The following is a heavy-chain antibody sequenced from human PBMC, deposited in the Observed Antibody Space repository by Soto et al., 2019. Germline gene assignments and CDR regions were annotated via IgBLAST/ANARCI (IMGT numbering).Heavy chain of an antibody. CDR2: INSNSGDA. CDR3: ARDGLPYCSDGGCYWMDV. V-gene: IGHV1-2*02. CDR1: GYTFIAYY. J-gene: IGHJ6*02. D-gene: IGHD2-8*01. Sequence: ASVKFSCKASGYTFIAYYIHWVRQAPGQGLEWMGWINSNSGDANYAQRFQVRVTMTRDASISTGYMELSGLRSDDTAVYYCARDGLPYCSDGGCYWMDVWGQGTMVTVSS.